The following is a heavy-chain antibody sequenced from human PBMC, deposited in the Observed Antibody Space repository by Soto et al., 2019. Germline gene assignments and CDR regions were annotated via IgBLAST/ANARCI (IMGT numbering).Heavy chain of an antibody. CDR3: ARDDCSGGSCYRPLDY. J-gene: IGHJ4*02. CDR1: GYTFPSYG. CDR2: ISGYNGNT. Sequence: ASVKVSCKASGYTFPSYGISWVRQAPGQGLEWMGWISGYNGNTNYAQMLQGRVTMTTDTSTSTAYMELRSLRSDDTAVHYCARDDCSGGSCYRPLDYWGQGTLVTVSS. V-gene: IGHV1-18*01. D-gene: IGHD2-15*01.